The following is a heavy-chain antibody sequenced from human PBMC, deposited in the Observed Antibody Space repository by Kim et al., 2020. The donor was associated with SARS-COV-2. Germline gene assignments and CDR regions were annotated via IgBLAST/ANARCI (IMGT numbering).Heavy chain of an antibody. V-gene: IGHV4-34*01. J-gene: IGHJ4*02. Sequence: SETLSLTCAVYGGSFSGYYWSWIRQPPGKGLEWIGEINHSGSTNYNPSLKSRVTISVDTSKNQFSLKLSSVTAADTAVYYCARGVKYDYVWGSYRYPLFGYWGQGTLVTVSS. CDR3: ARGVKYDYVWGSYRYPLFGY. CDR1: GGSFSGYY. D-gene: IGHD3-16*02. CDR2: INHSGST.